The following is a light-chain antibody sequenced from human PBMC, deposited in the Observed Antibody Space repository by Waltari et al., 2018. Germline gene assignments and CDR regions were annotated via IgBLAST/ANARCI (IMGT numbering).Light chain of an antibody. J-gene: IGLJ3*02. CDR1: ALAKQY. Sequence: SFELTQPPSVSVPPGQTARITCSADALAKQYAYWYQQKAGQAPLVVIYKDSERPSGIPERFSGSSSGTTVTLTISGVQAEDEADYYCQAADNSGTLNWVFGGGTKLTVL. CDR3: QAADNSGTLNWV. CDR2: KDS. V-gene: IGLV3-25*03.